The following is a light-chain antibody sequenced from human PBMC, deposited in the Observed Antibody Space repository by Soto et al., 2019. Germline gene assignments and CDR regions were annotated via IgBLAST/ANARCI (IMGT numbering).Light chain of an antibody. V-gene: IGKV3-15*01. CDR3: QQYNNWPRGT. CDR1: QGISSY. J-gene: IGKJ1*01. CDR2: GAS. Sequence: TQSPSFLSASVGDRVTITCRASQGISSYLAWYQQKPGQAPRLLIYGASTRATGIPARFSGSGSGTEFTLTISSLQSEDFAVYYCQQYNNWPRGTFGQGTKVEVK.